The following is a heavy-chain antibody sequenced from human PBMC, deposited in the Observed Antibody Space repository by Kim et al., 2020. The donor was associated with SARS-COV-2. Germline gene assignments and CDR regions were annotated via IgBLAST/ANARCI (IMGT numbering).Heavy chain of an antibody. CDR1: GFTFSSYG. CDR2: ISNDGGNK. V-gene: IGHV3-30*18. CDR3: AKDTSSWYNYFQN. J-gene: IGHJ1*01. D-gene: IGHD6-13*01. Sequence: GGSLRLSCAASGFTFSSYGMHWVRQAPGKGLEWVAVISNDGGNKYYADSVKGRFTISRDNSKNTLYLRMNSLRTEDTAVYYCAKDTSSWYNYFQNWGQGILVTVSS.